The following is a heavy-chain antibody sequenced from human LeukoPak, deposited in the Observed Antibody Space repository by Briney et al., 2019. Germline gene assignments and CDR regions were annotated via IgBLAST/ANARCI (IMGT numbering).Heavy chain of an antibody. CDR3: ATDGLNVHY. CDR1: GYTFTGYY. D-gene: IGHD3-10*02. V-gene: IGHV1-2*06. J-gene: IGHJ4*02. Sequence: ASVKVSCKASGYTFTGYYLHWVRQAPGQGLEWMGRINAKTGDTNVTQKFQGRVTMTRDTSVSTVYMELTRLKSDDTAMYYCATDGLNVHYWGQGTLVIVSS. CDR2: INAKTGDT.